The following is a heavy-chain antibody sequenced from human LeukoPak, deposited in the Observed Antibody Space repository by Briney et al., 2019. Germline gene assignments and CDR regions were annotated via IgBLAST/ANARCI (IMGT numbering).Heavy chain of an antibody. J-gene: IGHJ4*02. Sequence: SETLSLTCTVSGGSISSYYWSWIRQPPGKGLEWIGYIYYSGSTNYNPSLKSRVTISVDTSKNQFSLKLNSVTAADTAVYYCARGGDYGDLRYFDYWGQGTLVTVSS. V-gene: IGHV4-59*01. CDR2: IYYSGST. D-gene: IGHD4-17*01. CDR3: ARGGDYGDLRYFDY. CDR1: GGSISSYY.